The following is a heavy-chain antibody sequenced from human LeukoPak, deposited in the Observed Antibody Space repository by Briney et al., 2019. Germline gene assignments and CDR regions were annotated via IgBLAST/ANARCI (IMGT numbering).Heavy chain of an antibody. CDR3: ARLIPYGGKGWSARKRANNAFDI. D-gene: IGHD4-23*01. V-gene: IGHV4-34*01. CDR1: GGSFSGYY. Sequence: PSETLSLTCAVYGGSFSGYYWSWIRQPPGKGLEWIGEINHSGSTNYNPSLKSRVTISVDTSKNQFSLKLSSVTAADTAVYYCARLIPYGGKGWSARKRANNAFDIWGQGTMVTVSS. CDR2: INHSGST. J-gene: IGHJ3*02.